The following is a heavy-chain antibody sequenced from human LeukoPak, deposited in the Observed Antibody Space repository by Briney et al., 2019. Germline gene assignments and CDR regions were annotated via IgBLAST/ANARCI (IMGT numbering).Heavy chain of an antibody. V-gene: IGHV3-23*01. D-gene: IGHD3-22*01. CDR1: GFTFSSYA. Sequence: GGSLRLSCAASGFTFSSYAMSWVRQAPGKGLEWVSAISGSGGSTYYADSVKGRFTISRDDSKNTLYLQMNSLRAEDTAVYYCAKARDYYDSSGYSAFDYWGQGTPVTVSS. CDR3: AKARDYYDSSGYSAFDY. J-gene: IGHJ4*02. CDR2: ISGSGGST.